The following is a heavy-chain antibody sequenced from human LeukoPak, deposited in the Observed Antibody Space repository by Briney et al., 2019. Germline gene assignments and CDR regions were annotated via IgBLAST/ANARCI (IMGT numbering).Heavy chain of an antibody. CDR3: AKDSDYYGSGTGPDY. CDR1: GFTFSNYW. CDR2: ISWDGGST. D-gene: IGHD3-10*01. Sequence: GGSLRLSCAASGFTFSNYWMHWVRQAPGKGLEWVSLISWDGGSTYYADSVKGRFTISRDNSKNSLYLQMNSLRTEDTALYYCAKDSDYYGSGTGPDYWGQGTLVTVSS. J-gene: IGHJ4*02. V-gene: IGHV3-43*01.